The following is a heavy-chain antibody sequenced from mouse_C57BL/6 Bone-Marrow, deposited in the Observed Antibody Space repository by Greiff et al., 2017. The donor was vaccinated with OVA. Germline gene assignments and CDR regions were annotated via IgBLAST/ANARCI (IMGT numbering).Heavy chain of an antibody. CDR3: ARNYSRYDY. D-gene: IGHD1-3*01. V-gene: IGHV1-59*01. Sequence: QVQLQQPGAELVRPGPSVKLSCKASGYTFTSYWMHWVKQRPGQGLEWIGVIDPSDSYTNYNQKFKGKATLTVDTSSSTAYMQLSSLTSEDSAVYYCARNYSRYDYWGQGTTLAVSS. CDR1: GYTFTSYW. J-gene: IGHJ2*01. CDR2: IDPSDSYT.